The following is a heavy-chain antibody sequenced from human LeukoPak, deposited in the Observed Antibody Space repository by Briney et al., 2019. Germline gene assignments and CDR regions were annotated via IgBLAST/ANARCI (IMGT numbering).Heavy chain of an antibody. CDR2: IFYSGST. CDR3: ARAVTMVRGVNFDY. J-gene: IGHJ4*02. CDR1: GGSINYYY. D-gene: IGHD3-10*01. Sequence: SETLSLTCSVSGGSINYYYWSWIRQPPGKGLEWVGYIFYSGSTNYNPSLKSRVTLSVDTSKNQFSLKLSSVTAADTAVYYCARAVTMVRGVNFDYWGQGTLVTVSS. V-gene: IGHV4-59*08.